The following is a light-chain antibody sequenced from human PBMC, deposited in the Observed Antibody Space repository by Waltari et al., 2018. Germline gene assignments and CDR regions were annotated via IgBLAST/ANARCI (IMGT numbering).Light chain of an antibody. CDR3: SSYTSSYTYV. CDR1: SSDVGGYNY. J-gene: IGLJ1*01. CDR2: DVS. V-gene: IGLV2-14*03. Sequence: QSALPQPASVSAPPGPSITISSTGTSSDVGGYNYVSWYQQHPGKAPKFMIYDVSNRPSGVSNRFSGSKSGNTASLTISGLQAEDEADYYCSSYTSSYTYVFGTGTKVTVL.